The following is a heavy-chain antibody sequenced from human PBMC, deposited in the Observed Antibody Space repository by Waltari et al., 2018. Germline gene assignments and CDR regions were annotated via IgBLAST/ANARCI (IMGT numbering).Heavy chain of an antibody. V-gene: IGHV1-3*01. Sequence: QVQLVQSGAAVKKPGASVKVSCKASGYTFTSYAMHWVRQAPGQRLEWMGWINAGNGNTKYSQKFQGRVTITRDTSASTAYMELSSLRSEDTAVYYCASSCGGDCYSDAFDIWGQGTMVTVSS. CDR1: GYTFTSYA. J-gene: IGHJ3*02. CDR2: INAGNGNT. CDR3: ASSCGGDCYSDAFDI. D-gene: IGHD2-21*01.